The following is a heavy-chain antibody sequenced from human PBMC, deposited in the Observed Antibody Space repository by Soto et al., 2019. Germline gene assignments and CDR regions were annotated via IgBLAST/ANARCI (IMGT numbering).Heavy chain of an antibody. V-gene: IGHV3-21*01. J-gene: IGHJ4*02. D-gene: IGHD6-19*01. CDR2: ISSSSTYI. CDR3: ARDQYSSGWYYFDY. CDR1: GFTFSSFS. Sequence: EVQLVESGGDLVKPGGSLRLSCAASGFTFSSFSMNWVRQAPGKGLEWVSSISSSSTYIYYADSVKGRFTISRDNAKNSLYLQMDSLRAEDTAFYYCARDQYSSGWYYFDYWGQGTRATVSP.